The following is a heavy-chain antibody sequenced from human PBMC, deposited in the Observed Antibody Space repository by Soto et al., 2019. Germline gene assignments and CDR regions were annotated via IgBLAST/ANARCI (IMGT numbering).Heavy chain of an antibody. V-gene: IGHV3-23*01. CDR2: VSGSGGST. CDR1: GFTFSSYA. CDR3: AKLRGDCSGGSCYPVHY. D-gene: IGHD2-15*01. J-gene: IGHJ4*02. Sequence: VQLLESGGGLLQPGGSLRLSCAASGFTFSSYAMSWVRQAPGKGLEWVSTVSGSGGSTYYTDSVKGRFTISRDNSKNTLYVQMNSLRAEDTAVYYCAKLRGDCSGGSCYPVHYWGQGTLVTVSS.